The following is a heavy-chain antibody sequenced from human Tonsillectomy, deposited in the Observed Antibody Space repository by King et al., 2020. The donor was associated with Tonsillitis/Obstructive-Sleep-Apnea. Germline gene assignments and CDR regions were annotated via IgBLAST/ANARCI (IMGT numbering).Heavy chain of an antibody. CDR2: ISGGGGST. V-gene: IGHV3-23*04. CDR3: AKAMVQGIIITIFDY. CDR1: GITFSSYS. D-gene: IGHD3-10*01. J-gene: IGHJ4*02. Sequence: VQLVESGGGLVQPGGSLRLSCAASGITFSSYSMSWVRQAPGKGLEWVSTISGGGGSTYYADSFKGRFTISRDNSKNTLYLQMNSLRAEDTAVYYCAKAMVQGIIITIFDYWGQGTLVTVSS.